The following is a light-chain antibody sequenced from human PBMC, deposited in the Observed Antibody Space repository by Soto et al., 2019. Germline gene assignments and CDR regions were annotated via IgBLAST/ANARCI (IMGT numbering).Light chain of an antibody. CDR3: QQSYISPYT. Sequence: DIQMTQSPSSLSASVGDRVTITCRASESIANYLNWYQQKPGKAPNLLIYAASTLQTGVPSRFSGSGSGTEFTLTISSLQTEDSASYFCQQSYISPYTFGEGTKLDI. J-gene: IGKJ2*01. CDR1: ESIANY. V-gene: IGKV1-39*01. CDR2: AAS.